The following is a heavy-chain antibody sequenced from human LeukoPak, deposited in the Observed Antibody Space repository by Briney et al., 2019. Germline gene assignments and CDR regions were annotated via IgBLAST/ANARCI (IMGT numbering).Heavy chain of an antibody. CDR2: IYYSGST. CDR1: GGSISSSIYY. Sequence: SETLSLTCSVSGGSISSSIYYWGWIRQPPGKGLEWIGSIYYSGSTYYNPSLKSRVTISVDTSKNQFSLKLRSVTAADTAVYYCARRLGGSGSYYYWGQGTLVTASS. CDR3: ARRLGGSGSYYY. J-gene: IGHJ4*02. V-gene: IGHV4-39*01. D-gene: IGHD3-10*01.